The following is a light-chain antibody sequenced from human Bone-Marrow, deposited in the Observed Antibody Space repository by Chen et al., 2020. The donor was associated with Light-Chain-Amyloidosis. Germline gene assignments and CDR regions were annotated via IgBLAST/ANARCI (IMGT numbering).Light chain of an antibody. V-gene: IGLV2-14*01. CDR3: SSYTITNTLV. J-gene: IGLJ1*01. CDR1: SSDVGGDNH. Sequence: QSALTQPASVSGSPAQPITISCTGTSSDVGGDNHVSWYQQHPDKAPKLMIYEVTNRPSWVPDRFSGSKSDNTASLTISGLQTEDEADYFCSSYTITNTLVFGSGTRVTVL. CDR2: EVT.